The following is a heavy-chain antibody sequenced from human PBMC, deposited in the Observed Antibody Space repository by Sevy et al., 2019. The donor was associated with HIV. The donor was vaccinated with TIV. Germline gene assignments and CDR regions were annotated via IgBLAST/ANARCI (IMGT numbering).Heavy chain of an antibody. CDR2: IDSGGST. D-gene: IGHD3-22*01. V-gene: IGHV3-66*01. J-gene: IGHJ6*02. CDR1: GFTVSGNY. CDR3: ARDRYYDASGYYYYYYGMDV. Sequence: GGSLRLSCEASGFTVSGNYMAWVRLAPGKGLEWVSLIDSGGSTNYADSVKGRLTISRDNATNTLYLQMNPLRAEDTAVYFCARDRYYDASGYYYYYYGMDVWGQGTTVTVSS.